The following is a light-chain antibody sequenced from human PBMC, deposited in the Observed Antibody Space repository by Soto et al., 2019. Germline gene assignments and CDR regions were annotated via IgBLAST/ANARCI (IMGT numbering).Light chain of an antibody. CDR3: QQGHNWPLT. CDR2: GAS. CDR1: QRINSE. J-gene: IGKJ2*01. V-gene: IGKV3-15*01. Sequence: EIVMTQSPATLSLSPGERAALSCRASQRINSELAWYQQKPGQPPRLLIYGASTSATGVPARFTGSESGSEFTLTISGLQSEDFAFYYCQQGHNWPLTFGQGTRLEI.